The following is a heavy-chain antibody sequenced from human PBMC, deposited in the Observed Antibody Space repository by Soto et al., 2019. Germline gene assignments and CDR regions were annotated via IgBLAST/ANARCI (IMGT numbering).Heavy chain of an antibody. V-gene: IGHV3-74*01. CDR2: VSSDGSST. J-gene: IGHJ5*02. CDR3: ARGLPNYSSFEP. CDR1: GFTFSSYW. Sequence: EVQLVESGGGLVQPGESLRLSCAASGFTFSSYWMHWIRQAPGRGLVWVSRVSSDGSSTVYANSVKGRLTISRDNAKNALYLQMNSLSDEDPAVYYCARGLPNYSSFEPWGQGTLFTVSS. D-gene: IGHD4-4*01.